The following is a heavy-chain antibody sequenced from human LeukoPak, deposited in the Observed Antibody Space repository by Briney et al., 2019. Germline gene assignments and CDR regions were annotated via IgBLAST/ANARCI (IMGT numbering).Heavy chain of an antibody. CDR3: AKASPVRGYSSGYYFPFGY. J-gene: IGHJ4*02. V-gene: IGHV3-23*01. Sequence: GGSLRLSCAASGFTFSSYAMSWVRQAPGKGLEWVSAISGSGGSTYYADSVKGRFTISRDNSKNTLYLQMNSLRAEDTAVYYCAKASPVRGYSSGYYFPFGYWGQGTLVTVSS. D-gene: IGHD3-22*01. CDR1: GFTFSSYA. CDR2: ISGSGGST.